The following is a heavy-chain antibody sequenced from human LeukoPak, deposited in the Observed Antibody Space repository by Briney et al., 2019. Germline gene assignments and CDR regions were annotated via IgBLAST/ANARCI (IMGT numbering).Heavy chain of an antibody. J-gene: IGHJ4*02. CDR2: IWYDGSNK. CDR3: ARAPTRQDYFDY. Sequence: PGRSLRLSCAASGFTFSSYGMHWVRQAPGKGLEWVAVIWYDGSNKYYADSVKGRFTISRDNSKNTLYLQMNSLRAEDTAVYYCARAPTRQDYFDYWGQGTLVTVSS. V-gene: IGHV3-33*01. CDR1: GFTFSSYG.